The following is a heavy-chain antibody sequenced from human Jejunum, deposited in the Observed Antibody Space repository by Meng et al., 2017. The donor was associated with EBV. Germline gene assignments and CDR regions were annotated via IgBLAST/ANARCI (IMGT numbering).Heavy chain of an antibody. CDR3: ARTGYGDYSTTIYYFDY. D-gene: IGHD4-17*01. CDR1: GYTFTSYG. CDR2: ISAYNGNT. Sequence: QIQLVQSGAEVKKPGASVKVFCKASGYTFTSYGITWVRQAPGQGLEWMGWISAYNGNTNYAQKFQGRVTMTTDSSTSTAYMEVRSLRSDDTAVYYCARTGYGDYSTTIYYFDYWGQGTLVTVSS. J-gene: IGHJ4*02. V-gene: IGHV1-18*01.